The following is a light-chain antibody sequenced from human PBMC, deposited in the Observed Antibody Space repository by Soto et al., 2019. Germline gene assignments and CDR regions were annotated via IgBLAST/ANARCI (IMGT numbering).Light chain of an antibody. CDR2: GAS. CDR1: QSVNNN. V-gene: IGKV3-15*01. J-gene: IGKJ4*01. CDR3: QQYNNWPLT. Sequence: ERVMTQSPATRSVSPGERATLSCRASQSVNNNLAWYQQKPGQAPRLLIYGASARATGIPARFSGSGSGTECTLTISSLQYEDFAVYYCQQYNNWPLTFGGGTKVEIK.